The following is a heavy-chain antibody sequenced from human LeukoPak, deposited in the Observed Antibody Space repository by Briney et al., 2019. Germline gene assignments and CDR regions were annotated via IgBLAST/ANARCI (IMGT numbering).Heavy chain of an antibody. CDR3: ARHSDYYGSGSYYFDY. J-gene: IGHJ4*02. V-gene: IGHV4-59*08. D-gene: IGHD3-10*01. CDR1: GGSISSYY. Sequence: SETLSLTCTVSGGSISSYYWSWIRQPPGKGLEWIGYICYSGSTNYNPSLKSRVTISVDTSKNQFSLKLSSVTAADTAVYYCARHSDYYGSGSYYFDYWGQGTLVTVSS. CDR2: ICYSGST.